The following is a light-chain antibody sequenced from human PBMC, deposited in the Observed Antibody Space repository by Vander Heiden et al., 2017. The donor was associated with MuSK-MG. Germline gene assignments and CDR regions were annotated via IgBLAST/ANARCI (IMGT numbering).Light chain of an antibody. CDR2: SNN. CDR1: SPNIGSNN. J-gene: IGLJ2*01. Sequence: QSVLTQPPSASWTPVQRITLPCSGSSPNIGSNNVNWYQQLPGTAPKLLIYSNNQRPSWVPDRFSGSKSGTSASLAISGLQSEDEADYYCAAWDDSLNGRVFGGGTKLTVL. V-gene: IGLV1-44*01. CDR3: AAWDDSLNGRV.